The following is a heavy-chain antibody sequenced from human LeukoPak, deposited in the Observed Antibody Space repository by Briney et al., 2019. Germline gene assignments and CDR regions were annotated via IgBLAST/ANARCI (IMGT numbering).Heavy chain of an antibody. V-gene: IGHV4-39*07. Sequence: SETLSLTCTVSGASINIYTYYWGWIRQPPGKGLEWIGSVSYSGSPYYNPSLTSRATISVDTSGNQVSLKLTSVTAADTAVYYCARGGDSSSWSNYYYYGMDVWGQGTTVTVSS. CDR2: VSYSGSP. CDR3: ARGGDSSSWSNYYYYGMDV. D-gene: IGHD6-13*01. CDR1: GASINIYTYY. J-gene: IGHJ6*02.